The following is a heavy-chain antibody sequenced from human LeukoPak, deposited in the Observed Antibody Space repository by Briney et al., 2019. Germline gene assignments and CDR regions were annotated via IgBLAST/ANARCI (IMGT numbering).Heavy chain of an antibody. CDR1: GFTFSSYS. D-gene: IGHD3-16*01. V-gene: IGHV3-21*01. CDR3: VRDTFSPDAFDI. CDR2: ISTSSSYI. Sequence: PGGSLRLSCAASGFTFSSYSMNWVRQAPGKGLEWVSSISTSSSYIYSADSVKGRFTISRDNAKNSLYLQTNSLRAEDTAVYYCVRDTFSPDAFDIWGQGTMVTVSS. J-gene: IGHJ3*02.